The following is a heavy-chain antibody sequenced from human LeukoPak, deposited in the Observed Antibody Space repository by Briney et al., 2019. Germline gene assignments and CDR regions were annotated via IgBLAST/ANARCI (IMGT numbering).Heavy chain of an antibody. CDR1: GGSFSGYY. CDR2: INHSGST. Sequence: SETLSLTCAVYGGSFSGYYWSWIRQPPGKGLEWIGEINHSGSTNYNPSLKSRVTISVDTSKNQFSLKLSSVTAADTAVYYCALRAEYLDYWGQGTLVTVSS. CDR3: ALRAEYLDY. V-gene: IGHV4-34*01. J-gene: IGHJ4*02.